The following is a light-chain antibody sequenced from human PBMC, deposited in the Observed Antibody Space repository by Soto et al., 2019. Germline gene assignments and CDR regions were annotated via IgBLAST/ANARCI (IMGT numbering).Light chain of an antibody. CDR3: SSYTTSSTRV. CDR1: SSDVGAYDF. CDR2: EVR. V-gene: IGLV2-14*03. J-gene: IGLJ1*01. Sequence: QSVLTQPASVSGSPGHSITISCTGTSSDVGAYDFVSWYQQHPDKAPKLMIYEVRNRPSGVSNRFSGSKSVNTATLTISGLQAEDEADYYCSSYTTSSTRVFGTGTKVTV.